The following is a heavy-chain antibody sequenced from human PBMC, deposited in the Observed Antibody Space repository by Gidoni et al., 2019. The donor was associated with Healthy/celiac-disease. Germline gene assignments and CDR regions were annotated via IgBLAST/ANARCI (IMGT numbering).Heavy chain of an antibody. Sequence: EVQLLESGGGLVQPGVSLRLSCAASGFTFSSYAMGWVRQAPGKGLEWVSAISGSGGSTYYADSVKGRFTISRDNSKNTLYLQMNSLRAEDTAVYYCAKDTSQQLVFDYWGQGTLVTVSS. J-gene: IGHJ4*02. V-gene: IGHV3-23*01. CDR3: AKDTSQQLVFDY. CDR1: GFTFSSYA. CDR2: ISGSGGST. D-gene: IGHD6-13*01.